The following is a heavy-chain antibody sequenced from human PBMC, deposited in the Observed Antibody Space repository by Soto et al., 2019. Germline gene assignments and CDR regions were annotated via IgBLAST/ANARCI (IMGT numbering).Heavy chain of an antibody. V-gene: IGHV4-61*01. CDR2: IYYSGST. CDR1: GGSVSSGSYY. CDR3: ARGHFSSTSYYLGYWFDP. Sequence: PSETLSLTCTVSGGSVSSGSYYWSWIRQPPGKGLEWIGYIYYSGSTNYNPSLKSRVTISVDTSKNQFSLKLSSVTAADTAVYYCARGHFSSTSYYLGYWFDPWGQGTLVTVSS. J-gene: IGHJ5*02. D-gene: IGHD2-2*01.